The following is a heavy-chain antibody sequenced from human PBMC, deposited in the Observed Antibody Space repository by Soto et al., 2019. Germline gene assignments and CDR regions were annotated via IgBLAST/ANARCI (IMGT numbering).Heavy chain of an antibody. CDR2: IYYSGST. Sequence: PSETLSLSCTVSGGSISSYYWSWIRQPPGKGLEWIGYIYYSGSTNYNPSLKSRVTISVDTSKNQFSLKLSSVTAADTAVYYFARVEYYYDSSGPPGWFDPWGQGTLVTVSS. D-gene: IGHD3-22*01. V-gene: IGHV4-59*01. CDR1: GGSISSYY. J-gene: IGHJ5*02. CDR3: ARVEYYYDSSGPPGWFDP.